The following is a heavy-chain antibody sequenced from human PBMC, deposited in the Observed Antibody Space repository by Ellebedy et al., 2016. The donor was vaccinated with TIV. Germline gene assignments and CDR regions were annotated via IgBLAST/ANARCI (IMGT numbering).Heavy chain of an antibody. D-gene: IGHD3-10*01. CDR1: GGSFTNYA. V-gene: IGHV4-59*01. J-gene: IGHJ4*02. CDR3: GRDYWGSIDY. Sequence: SETLSLTXTVSGGSFTNYAWCWIRQPPGKRLDWIAYVSVNGSDNFNPSLKRRVTMSLDTSKKQFSLNLRSVSAADTAIYFCGRDYWGSIDYWGQGILVTVSS. CDR2: VSVNGSD.